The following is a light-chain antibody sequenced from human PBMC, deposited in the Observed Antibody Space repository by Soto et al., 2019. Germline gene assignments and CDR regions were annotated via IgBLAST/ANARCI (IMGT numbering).Light chain of an antibody. CDR3: QQGNSFPWT. CDR2: AAS. V-gene: IGKV1-12*01. Sequence: DIRKSHSPFSGVSCLGHRVSMTSRASQGISSWLAWYQQKPGKAPKLLIYAASSLQSGVPSRFSGSGSGTDFTLIISSLQPEDFATYYCQQGNSFPWTFGEGTKVDI. J-gene: IGKJ1*01. CDR1: QGISSW.